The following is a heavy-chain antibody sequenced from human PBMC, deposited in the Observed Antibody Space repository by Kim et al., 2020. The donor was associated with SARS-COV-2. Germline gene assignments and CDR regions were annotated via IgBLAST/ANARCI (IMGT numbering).Heavy chain of an antibody. D-gene: IGHD6-13*01. CDR3: ARGMVAAGGYYYYCRDV. Sequence: GGSLRLSCAASGFTFISYEMNWVRQAPGKGLEWVSYISRSGSTIYYADSVKGRFTISRDNANNSLYLQINSLRTEDTAVYYCARGMVAAGGYYYYCRDV. CDR1: GFTFISYE. CDR2: ISRSGSTI. J-gene: IGHJ6*01. V-gene: IGHV3-48*03.